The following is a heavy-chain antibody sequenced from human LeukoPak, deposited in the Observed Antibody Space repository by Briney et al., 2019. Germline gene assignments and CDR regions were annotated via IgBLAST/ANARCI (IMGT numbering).Heavy chain of an antibody. CDR2: ITWNGGST. Sequence: GGSLRLSCAASGFSIGDHGMSWVRQTPEKGLEWVSGITWNGGSTGYADSVKGRFTISRDNAMNSLYLQMNSLRAEDTALYYCAMKFSGDYYYMDVWGKGTTVTVSS. J-gene: IGHJ6*03. CDR3: AMKFSGDYYYMDV. CDR1: GFSIGDHG. V-gene: IGHV3-20*04. D-gene: IGHD3-10*01.